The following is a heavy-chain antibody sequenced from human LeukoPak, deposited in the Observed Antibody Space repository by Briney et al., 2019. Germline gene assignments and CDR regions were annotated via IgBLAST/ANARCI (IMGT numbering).Heavy chain of an antibody. V-gene: IGHV6-1*01. CDR1: GDSVSSNSAA. J-gene: IGHJ4*02. CDR3: ARAITTRYSSGRYSVDY. CDR2: TYYRSKWYN. D-gene: IGHD6-19*01. Sequence: SQTLSLTCAISGDSVSSNSAAWNWIRQSPSRGLEWLGRTYYRSKWYNDYAVSVKSRITINPDTSKNQFSLQLNSVTPEDTAAYYCARAITTRYSSGRYSVDYWGQGTLVTVSS.